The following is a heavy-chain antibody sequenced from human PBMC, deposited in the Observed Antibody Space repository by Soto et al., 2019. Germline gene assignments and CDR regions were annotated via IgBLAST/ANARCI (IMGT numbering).Heavy chain of an antibody. V-gene: IGHV1-18*01. CDR2: ISAYNGNT. CDR1: GYTFTSYG. D-gene: IGHD5-12*01. Sequence: QVQLVQSGAEVKKPGASVKVSCKASGYTFTSYGISWVRQAPGQGLEWMGWISAYNGNTNYAQKLQGRVTMTTDTSTSTAYMELMSLRSDDTAVYYCARDRSVATDNLVGYYYYGMDVWGQGTTVTVSS. J-gene: IGHJ6*02. CDR3: ARDRSVATDNLVGYYYYGMDV.